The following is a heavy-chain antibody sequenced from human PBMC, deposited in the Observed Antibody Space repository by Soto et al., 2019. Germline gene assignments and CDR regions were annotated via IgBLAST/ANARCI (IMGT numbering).Heavy chain of an antibody. J-gene: IGHJ4*02. V-gene: IGHV4-34*01. Sequence: SETLSLTCAVYGGSFSGYYWGWIRQPPGKGLEWIGEINHSGSTNYNPSLKSRVTISVDTSKNQFSLKLSSVTAADTAVYYCASTRPRGYCSSTSCYGPYYFDYWGQGTLVTVSS. D-gene: IGHD2-2*01. CDR2: INHSGST. CDR1: GGSFSGYY. CDR3: ASTRPRGYCSSTSCYGPYYFDY.